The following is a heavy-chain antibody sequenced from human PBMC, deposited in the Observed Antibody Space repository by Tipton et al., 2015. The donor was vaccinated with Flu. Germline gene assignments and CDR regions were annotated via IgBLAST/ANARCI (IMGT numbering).Heavy chain of an antibody. CDR2: VQQTGSI. CDR1: GDSIGSPYF. D-gene: IGHD1-26*01. V-gene: IGHV4-38-2*02. CDR3: ARVHITSGSYVSYAFDV. Sequence: LRLSCSVSGDSIGSPYFWGWIRQPPGKGLEWIGNVQQTGSINYNPSLKSRVTISVDKSKNQFSLKLSSVTAADTAVYYCARVHITSGSYVSYAFDVWVQGTVVTVSS. J-gene: IGHJ3*01.